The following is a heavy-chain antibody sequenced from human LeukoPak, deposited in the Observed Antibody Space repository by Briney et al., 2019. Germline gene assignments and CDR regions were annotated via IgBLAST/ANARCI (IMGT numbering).Heavy chain of an antibody. D-gene: IGHD3-10*01. Sequence: ASVKVSCKASGGTLSSYTISWVRQAPGQGLEWMGRIIPILGIANYAQKFQGRVTITADKSTSTAYMELSSLRSEDTAVYYCARDIGGSGSYRDYWGQGTLVTVSS. CDR3: ARDIGGSGSYRDY. J-gene: IGHJ4*02. CDR2: IIPILGIA. V-gene: IGHV1-69*04. CDR1: GGTLSSYT.